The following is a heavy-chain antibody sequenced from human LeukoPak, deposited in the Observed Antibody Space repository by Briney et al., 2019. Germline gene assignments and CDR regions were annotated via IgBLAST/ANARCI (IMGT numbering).Heavy chain of an antibody. D-gene: IGHD3-3*01. J-gene: IGHJ4*02. CDR1: GCTFSSYG. V-gene: IGHV3-30*02. CDR3: AKDGRITIFGVDYFDY. Sequence: GGSLRLSCAAAGCTFSSYGMHWVRKARGKGLEWVAFIRGDGGNKYYADSVKRRFTIARDNSKNTLYLQMNSLRAEDTAVYYCAKDGRITIFGVDYFDYWGQGTLVTVSS. CDR2: IRGDGGNK.